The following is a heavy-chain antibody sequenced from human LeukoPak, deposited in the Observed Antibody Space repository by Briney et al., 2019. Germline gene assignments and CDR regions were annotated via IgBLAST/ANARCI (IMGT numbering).Heavy chain of an antibody. J-gene: IGHJ4*02. V-gene: IGHV3-23*01. Sequence: GGSLRLSCAGSGFTFSTYTMAWVRQAPGGGLEWVSGISGNGGRTYYADSVKGRFAISRDDSKSTLYLQMNSLRGEDTAVYYCAKDFGRNLGGPGYWGRGTLVIVSS. D-gene: IGHD1-14*01. CDR2: ISGNGGRT. CDR1: GFTFSTYT. CDR3: AKDFGRNLGGPGY.